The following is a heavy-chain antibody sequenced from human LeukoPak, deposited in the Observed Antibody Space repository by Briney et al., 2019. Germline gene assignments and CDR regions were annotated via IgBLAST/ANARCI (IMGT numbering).Heavy chain of an antibody. CDR2: IKSKTDGGTT. CDR3: TTEDASIAVAGTFDY. D-gene: IGHD6-19*01. Sequence: GGSLRLSCATSGFTFSSYAMSWVRQAPGKGLEWVGRIKSKTDGGTTDYAAPVKGRFTISRDDSKNTLYLQMNSLKTEDTAVYYCTTEDASIAVAGTFDYWGQGTLVTVSS. CDR1: GFTFSSYA. J-gene: IGHJ4*02. V-gene: IGHV3-15*01.